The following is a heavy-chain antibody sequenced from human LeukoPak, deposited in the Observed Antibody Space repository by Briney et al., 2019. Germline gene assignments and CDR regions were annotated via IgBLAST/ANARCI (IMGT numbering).Heavy chain of an antibody. CDR1: GFTFSRYW. Sequence: PGGSLRLSCTASGFTFSRYWIHWVPQAPGKGLVWVSRINTYGSTTNYADSVEGRFTITRDNGKNQLYLQMNSLRAEATAVYYCARGDSLLVDSSSYFRDAFVVWGQGTMVTVSS. CDR3: ARGDSLLVDSSSYFRDAFVV. D-gene: IGHD3-22*01. V-gene: IGHV3-74*01. J-gene: IGHJ3*01. CDR2: INTYGSTT.